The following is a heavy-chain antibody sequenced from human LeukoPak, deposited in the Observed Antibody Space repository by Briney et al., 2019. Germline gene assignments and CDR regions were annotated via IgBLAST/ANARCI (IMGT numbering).Heavy chain of an antibody. CDR1: GFTVSSNY. Sequence: GGSLRLSCAASGFTVSSNYMSWVRQAPGKGLEWVSVIYSGGSTYYADSVKGRFTISRDNSKNTLYLQMNSLRAEDTAVYYCAGGRRSVFFYYYYYMDVWRKGTTVTVSS. CDR2: IYSGGST. D-gene: IGHD2-8*01. V-gene: IGHV3-66*02. J-gene: IGHJ6*03. CDR3: AGGRRSVFFYYYYYMDV.